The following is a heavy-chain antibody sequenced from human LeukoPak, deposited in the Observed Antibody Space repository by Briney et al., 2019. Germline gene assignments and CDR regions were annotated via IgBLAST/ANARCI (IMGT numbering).Heavy chain of an antibody. D-gene: IGHD1-26*01. Sequence: PSETLSLTCTVSGGSISSYYWSWIRQPPGKGLEWIGYIYYSGSTNYNPSLKSRVTISVDTSKNQFSLKLSSVTAADTAVYYCAKDSERELDYFDYWGQGTLVTVSS. J-gene: IGHJ4*02. V-gene: IGHV4-59*01. CDR1: GGSISSYY. CDR2: IYYSGST. CDR3: AKDSERELDYFDY.